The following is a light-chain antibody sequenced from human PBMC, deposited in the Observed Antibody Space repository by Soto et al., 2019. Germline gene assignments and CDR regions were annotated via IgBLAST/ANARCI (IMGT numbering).Light chain of an antibody. CDR3: QQYGDSQWT. CDR2: AAS. Sequence: ESVLSQSPGTLSLSPGERATLSCRASQSVSSNYLAWFQQKPGQAPRLLIYAASSRATGIPGRFRGSGSGTDFALTISRLEPEDFAVYYCQQYGDSQWTFGQGTKVEI. V-gene: IGKV3-20*01. CDR1: QSVSSNY. J-gene: IGKJ1*01.